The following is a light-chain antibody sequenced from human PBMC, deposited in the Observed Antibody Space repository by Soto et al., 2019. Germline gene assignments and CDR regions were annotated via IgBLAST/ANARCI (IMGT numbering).Light chain of an antibody. Sequence: QSVLTQSPSVSGAPGQRVTISCTGSSSNIGAGYDVHWYQQLPGTAPKLLIFANINRPSGVPDRFSGSKSGTSASLAITGRRAEDEADYYCQSYDSSLSGYVFGTGTKLTVL. V-gene: IGLV1-40*01. CDR3: QSYDSSLSGYV. CDR2: ANI. CDR1: SSNIGAGYD. J-gene: IGLJ1*01.